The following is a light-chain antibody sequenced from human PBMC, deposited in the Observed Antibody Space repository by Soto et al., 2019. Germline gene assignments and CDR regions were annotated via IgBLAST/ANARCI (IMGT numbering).Light chain of an antibody. CDR1: SSNIGAGYD. V-gene: IGLV1-40*01. CDR2: GNS. CDR3: QSDDSSLCHWL. J-gene: IGLJ3*02. Sequence: QSVLTQPPSVSGAPGQRVTISCSGTSSNIGAGYDVHWYQPLPGTAPNLLIYGNSNRLSGVPDRFSGSKSGTSASLAITGLQAEDEADYYCQSDDSSLCHWLFGGGTKGTVL.